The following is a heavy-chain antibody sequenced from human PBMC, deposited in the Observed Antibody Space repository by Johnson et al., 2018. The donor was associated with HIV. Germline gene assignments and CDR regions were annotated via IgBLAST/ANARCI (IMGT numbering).Heavy chain of an antibody. D-gene: IGHD1-20*01. CDR1: GFTFDDYG. V-gene: IGHV3-20*04. CDR2: MNWNGGST. CDR3: ATGWGNWNDEGPDAFDI. J-gene: IGHJ3*02. Sequence: VQLVESGGGVVRPGGSLRLSCATSGFTFDDYGMSWVRQAPGKGLEWVSGMNWNGGSTGYADSVKGRFIISRDNAKNSLNLQMNSLRTEDTALYYCATGWGNWNDEGPDAFDIWGQGTMVTVSS.